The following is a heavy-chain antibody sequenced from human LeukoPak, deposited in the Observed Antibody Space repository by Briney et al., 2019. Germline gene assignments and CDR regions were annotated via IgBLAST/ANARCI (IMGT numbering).Heavy chain of an antibody. D-gene: IGHD2-21*02. CDR1: GGSISSYY. CDR3: ARAYCGGDCQYYYYYYMDV. J-gene: IGHJ6*03. CDR2: IQNSGNT. Sequence: SETLSLTCTVSGGSISSYYWSWIRQPAGKGLEWIGRIQNSGNTNYNPSLKSRVTMSLDTSKNQFSLKLSSVTAADTAVYYCARAYCGGDCQYYYYYYMDVWGKGTTVTVSS. V-gene: IGHV4-4*07.